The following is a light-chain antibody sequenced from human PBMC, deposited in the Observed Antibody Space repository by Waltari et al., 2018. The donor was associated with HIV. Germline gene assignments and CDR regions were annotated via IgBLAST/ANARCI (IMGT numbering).Light chain of an antibody. CDR1: QSVSSY. CDR3: QQRSNWPPGLT. V-gene: IGKV3-11*01. J-gene: IGKJ4*01. CDR2: DAS. Sequence: EIVLTQSPATLSLSPGDRANLSCRASQSVSSYLAWYQQKPGQAPRLLIYDASNRATGIPARFSGSGSGTDFTLTISSLEPEDFAVYYCQQRSNWPPGLTFGGGTKVEIK.